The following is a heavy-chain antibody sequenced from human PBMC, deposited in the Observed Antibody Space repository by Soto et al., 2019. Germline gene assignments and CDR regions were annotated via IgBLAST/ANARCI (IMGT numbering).Heavy chain of an antibody. CDR2: IFYTGST. D-gene: IGHD3-10*01. CDR3: SRSPSMIRGGILDW. V-gene: IGHV4-59*08. J-gene: IGHJ4*02. Sequence: QVQLQESGPGLVKTSETLSLTCTVSGGSITNYYWNWIRQAPGKGLEWIGYIFYTGSTNYNPSLKSRVTISVDTSENQFSLKLSSVTAADTAVYFCSRSPSMIRGGILDWWGQGMLVTVSS. CDR1: GGSITNYY.